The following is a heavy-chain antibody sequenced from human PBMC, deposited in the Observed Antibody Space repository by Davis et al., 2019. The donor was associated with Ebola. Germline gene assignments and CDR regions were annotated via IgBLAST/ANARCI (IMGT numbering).Heavy chain of an antibody. CDR3: ASYNTYYYDSSGYRDAFDI. CDR1: GYSFISYW. D-gene: IGHD3-22*01. V-gene: IGHV5-10-1*01. J-gene: IGHJ3*02. Sequence: GESLKISCKVSGYSFISYWISWVRQMPGKGLEWMGRIDPSDSYTNYSPSFQGHVTISADKSISTAYLQWSSLKASDTAMYYCASYNTYYYDSSGYRDAFDIWGQGTMVTVSS. CDR2: IDPSDSYT.